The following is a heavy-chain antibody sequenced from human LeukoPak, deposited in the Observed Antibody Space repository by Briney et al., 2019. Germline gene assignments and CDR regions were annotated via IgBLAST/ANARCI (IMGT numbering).Heavy chain of an antibody. D-gene: IGHD1-26*01. CDR1: GGSISSYY. V-gene: IGHV4-59*01. J-gene: IGHJ4*02. CDR2: IYYSGST. CDR3: AREIGARGVDY. Sequence: LSLPCTVSGGSISSYYWSWIRPPPGKGLEWIGYIYYSGSTNYNPSLKSRVTISVDTSKNQFSLKLSSVTAADTAVYYCAREIGARGVDYWGQGTLVTVSS.